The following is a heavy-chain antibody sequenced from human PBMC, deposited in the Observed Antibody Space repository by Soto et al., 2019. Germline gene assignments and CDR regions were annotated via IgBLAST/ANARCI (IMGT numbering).Heavy chain of an antibody. Sequence: GGSLRLSCAASGFTFSSYAMSWVRQAPGKGLEWVSAISGSGGSTYYADSVKGRFTISRDNSKKTLYLQMNSLRAEDTAVYYCAKGRQNGYCSSTSCYKANYYYMDVWGKGTTVTVSS. CDR2: ISGSGGST. CDR1: GFTFSSYA. J-gene: IGHJ6*03. V-gene: IGHV3-23*01. CDR3: AKGRQNGYCSSTSCYKANYYYMDV. D-gene: IGHD2-2*02.